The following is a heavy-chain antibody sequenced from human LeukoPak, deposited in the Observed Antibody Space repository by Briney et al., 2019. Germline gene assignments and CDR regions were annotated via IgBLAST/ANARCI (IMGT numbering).Heavy chain of an antibody. CDR1: GGSISGTNW. CDR2: ISLTGLT. J-gene: IGHJ4*02. CDR3: AAQIYSSSWFGTTDNDY. D-gene: IGHD6-13*01. Sequence: SETLSLTCGASGGSISGTNWWSWVRQPPGQGLEWIGEISLTGLTHYNPSLKSRVTISVDTSKNQFSLKLSSVTAADTAVYYCAAQIYSSSWFGTTDNDYWGQGTLVTVSS. V-gene: IGHV4-4*02.